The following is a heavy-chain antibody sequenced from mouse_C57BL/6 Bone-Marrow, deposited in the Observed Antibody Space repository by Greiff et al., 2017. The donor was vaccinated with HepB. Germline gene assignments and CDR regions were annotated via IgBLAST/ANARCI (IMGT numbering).Heavy chain of an antibody. Sequence: EVQLQQSGPELVKPGASVKISCKASGYTFTDYYMNWVKQSHGKSLEWIGDINPNNGGTSYNQKFKGKATLTVDKSSSTAYMELRSLTSEDSAVYYCARDLLWLRQGYWGQGTTLTVSS. J-gene: IGHJ2*01. V-gene: IGHV1-26*01. CDR2: INPNNGGT. CDR3: ARDLLWLRQGY. CDR1: GYTFTDYY. D-gene: IGHD2-2*01.